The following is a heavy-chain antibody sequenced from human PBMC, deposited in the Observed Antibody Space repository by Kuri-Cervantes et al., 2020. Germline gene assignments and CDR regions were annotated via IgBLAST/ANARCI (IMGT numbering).Heavy chain of an antibody. V-gene: IGHV1-18*04. CDR1: GYTFTGYY. CDR2: ISAYNGNT. Sequence: ASVKVSCKASGYTFTGYYIHWVRQAPGQGLEWMGWISAYNGNTNYAQKLQGRVTMTTDTSTSTAYMELRSLRSDDTAVYYFASWIVVEAAFDIWGQGTMVTVSS. J-gene: IGHJ3*02. CDR3: ASWIVVEAAFDI. D-gene: IGHD3-22*01.